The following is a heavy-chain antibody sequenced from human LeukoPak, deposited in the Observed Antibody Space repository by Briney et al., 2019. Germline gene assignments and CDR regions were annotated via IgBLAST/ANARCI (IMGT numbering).Heavy chain of an antibody. Sequence: GGSLRLSCAASRFNYNSFVMGWVRQPPGKGLEWVSSISTSSGYIFYADSLKGRVTISRDNAKNSLYLQMNSLRAEDTAVYYCVRGKKPGWDMSYFDYWGQGILVTVSS. J-gene: IGHJ4*02. D-gene: IGHD1-14*01. V-gene: IGHV3-21*06. CDR1: RFNYNSFV. CDR2: ISTSSGYI. CDR3: VRGKKPGWDMSYFDY.